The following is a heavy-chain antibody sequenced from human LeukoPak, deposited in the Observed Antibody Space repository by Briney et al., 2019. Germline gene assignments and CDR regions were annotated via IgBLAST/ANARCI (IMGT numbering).Heavy chain of an antibody. CDR2: ISYDGSNK. D-gene: IGHD6-13*01. CDR3: ARDHFNPKLIAAAGLGWFDP. Sequence: GGSLRLSCAASGFTFSSYAMHWVRQAPGKGLEWVAVISYDGSNKYYADSVKGRFTISRDNSKNTLYLQMNSLRAEDTAVYYCARDHFNPKLIAAAGLGWFDPWGQGTLVTVSS. V-gene: IGHV3-30-3*01. CDR1: GFTFSSYA. J-gene: IGHJ5*02.